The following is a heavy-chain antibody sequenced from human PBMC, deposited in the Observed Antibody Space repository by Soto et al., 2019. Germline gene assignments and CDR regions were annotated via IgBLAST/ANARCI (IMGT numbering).Heavy chain of an antibody. J-gene: IGHJ5*02. CDR1: GFTFSSYG. CDR2: ISYDGSNK. Sequence: AGGSLRLSCAASGFTFSSYGMHWVRQAPGKGLEWVAVISYDGSNKYYADSVKGRFTISRDNSKNTLYLQMNSLRAEDTAVYYCAKDVEYSYRFDPWGQGTLVTVSS. V-gene: IGHV3-30*18. CDR3: AKDVEYSYRFDP. D-gene: IGHD5-18*01.